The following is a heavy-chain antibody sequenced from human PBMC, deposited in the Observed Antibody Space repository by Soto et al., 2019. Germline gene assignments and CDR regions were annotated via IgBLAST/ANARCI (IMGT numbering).Heavy chain of an antibody. J-gene: IGHJ6*02. V-gene: IGHV1-18*01. CDR2: ISAYNGNT. D-gene: IGHD3-9*01. Sequence: ASVKVSCKASGYTLTSYGISWVRQAPGQGLEWMGWISAYNGNTNYAQKLQGRVTMTTDTSTSTAYMELRSLRSDDTAVYYCARDGRFLLRYFDWPQGYYYGMDVWGQGTTVTVSS. CDR3: ARDGRFLLRYFDWPQGYYYGMDV. CDR1: GYTLTSYG.